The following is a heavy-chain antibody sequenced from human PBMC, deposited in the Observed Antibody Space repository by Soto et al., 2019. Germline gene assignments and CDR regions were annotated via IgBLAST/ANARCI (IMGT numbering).Heavy chain of an antibody. CDR3: AIADDRETYTDRNYYGMDV. V-gene: IGHV1-69*01. D-gene: IGHD3-16*01. CDR1: GGTFSSYA. Sequence: QVQLVQSGAEVKKPGSSVKISCKASGGTFSSYAISWVRQAPGIGLEWMGGIIPIFGTANYAQTFQGRVTITSDESTSTASMELSSLGSEATTVNYWAIADDRETYTDRNYYGMDVLGQGTTVTVS. J-gene: IGHJ6*02. CDR2: IIPIFGTA.